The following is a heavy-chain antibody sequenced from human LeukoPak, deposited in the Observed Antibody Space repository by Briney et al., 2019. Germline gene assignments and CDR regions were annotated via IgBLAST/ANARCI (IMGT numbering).Heavy chain of an antibody. CDR2: IIPIFGTA. CDR3: ARTKSRYDSSGYYVFDY. V-gene: IGHV1-69*05. D-gene: IGHD3-22*01. Sequence: ASVKVSCKASGYTFTSYAISWVRQAPGQGLEWMGGIIPIFGTANYAQKFQGRVTITTDKSTSTAYMELSSLRSEDTAVYYCARTKSRYDSSGYYVFDYWGQGTLVTVSS. CDR1: GYTFTSYA. J-gene: IGHJ4*02.